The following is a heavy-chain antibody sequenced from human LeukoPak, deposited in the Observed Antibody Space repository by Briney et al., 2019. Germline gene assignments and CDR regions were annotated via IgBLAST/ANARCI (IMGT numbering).Heavy chain of an antibody. V-gene: IGHV4-34*01. Sequence: SETLSLTCAVYGGSFSGYYWSWIRQPPGKGLEWIGEINHSGSTNYNPSLKSRVTISVDTSKNQFFLKLRSVTAADTALYYCARGMTSAGDWGQGTLVTVSS. CDR3: ARGMTSAGD. CDR2: INHSGST. CDR1: GGSFSGYY. J-gene: IGHJ4*02. D-gene: IGHD3-10*01.